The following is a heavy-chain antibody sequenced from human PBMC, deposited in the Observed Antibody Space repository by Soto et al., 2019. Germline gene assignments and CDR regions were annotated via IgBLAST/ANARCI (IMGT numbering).Heavy chain of an antibody. CDR1: GFTFSSYG. J-gene: IGHJ5*02. Sequence: QVQLVESGGGVVQPGRSLRLSCAASGFTFSSYGMHWVRQAPGKGLEWVAVISYDGSNKYYADSVKGRLNISRDNSKNTLYLQMNSLRAEDTAVYYCAGEADNWFDPWGQGTLVTVSS. D-gene: IGHD6-25*01. CDR3: AGEADNWFDP. V-gene: IGHV3-30*03. CDR2: ISYDGSNK.